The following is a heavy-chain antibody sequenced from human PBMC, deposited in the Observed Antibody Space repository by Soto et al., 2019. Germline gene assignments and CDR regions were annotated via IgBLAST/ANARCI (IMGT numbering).Heavy chain of an antibody. CDR2: VTGRGSNT. J-gene: IGHJ3*02. Sequence: EVQLLESGGGLVQPGGSLRLSCAASGFTFRAFAMSWVRQAPGSGLEWVSAVTGRGSNTYYVDAVKGRFTISRDNSKNTLYLQMNSLRAEDTAVYYCAKPCRGGPPHAFDIWGQGTMVTVSS. V-gene: IGHV3-23*01. D-gene: IGHD3-16*01. CDR1: GFTFRAFA. CDR3: AKPCRGGPPHAFDI.